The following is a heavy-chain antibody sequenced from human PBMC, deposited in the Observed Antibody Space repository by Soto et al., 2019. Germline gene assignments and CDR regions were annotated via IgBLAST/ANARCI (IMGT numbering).Heavy chain of an antibody. V-gene: IGHV3-74*01. J-gene: IGHJ4*02. CDR1: GFAFSSYY. CDR2: INGDGSST. D-gene: IGHD3-10*01. Sequence: PGGSLRLSCGASGFAFSSYYMHWVRQAPGKGLFWVSRINGDGSSTNYADSVKGRFTISRDNNKNSLYLQMNSLTIEDTALYYCARSVVRGVIRPVDYWGQGTLVTVSS. CDR3: ARSVVRGVIRPVDY.